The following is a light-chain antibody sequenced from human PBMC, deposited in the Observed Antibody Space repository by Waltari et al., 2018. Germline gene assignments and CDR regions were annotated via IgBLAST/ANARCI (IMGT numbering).Light chain of an antibody. CDR2: LNS. CDR1: QSLLHSNGYNY. Sequence: DIVMTQSPLSLPVTPGEPASISCRSSQSLLHSNGYNYLDWYLQKPGQSPQLLIYLNSNRASGVPDRFSGSGSGTDFTLKISRVEAEDVGIYYCMQAVQPPLTFGQGTRLEIK. V-gene: IGKV2-28*01. J-gene: IGKJ5*01. CDR3: MQAVQPPLT.